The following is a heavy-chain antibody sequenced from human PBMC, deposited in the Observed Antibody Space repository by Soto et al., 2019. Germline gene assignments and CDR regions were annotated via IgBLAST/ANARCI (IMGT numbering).Heavy chain of an antibody. CDR2: IYYSGST. CDR3: ARQGYYYGLGSSKLTQIDY. D-gene: IGHD3-10*01. CDR1: GGSISSSSYY. J-gene: IGHJ4*02. V-gene: IGHV4-39*01. Sequence: QLQLQESGPGLVKPSETLSLTCTVSGGSISSSSYYWGWIRQPPGKGLEWIGSIYYSGSTYYNPSLKSRVTISVDTSKNQFSLKLSSVTAADTAVYYCARQGYYYGLGSSKLTQIDYWGQGTLVTVSS.